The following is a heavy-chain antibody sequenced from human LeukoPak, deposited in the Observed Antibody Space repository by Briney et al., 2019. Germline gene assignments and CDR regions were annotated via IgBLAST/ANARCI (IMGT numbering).Heavy chain of an antibody. D-gene: IGHD3-10*01. CDR2: IYTSGST. Sequence: SQTLSLPCTVSGGSISSGSYYWSWIRQPAGKGLEWIGRIYTSGSTNYNPSLKSPVTISVDTSKHQFSLKLSSVTAADTAVYYCARDRGIPIWGQGTLVTVSS. J-gene: IGHJ4*02. CDR3: ARDRGIPI. V-gene: IGHV4-61*02. CDR1: GGSISSGSYY.